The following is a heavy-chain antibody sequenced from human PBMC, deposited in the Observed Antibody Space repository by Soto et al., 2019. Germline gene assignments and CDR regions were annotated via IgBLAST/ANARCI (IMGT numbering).Heavy chain of an antibody. CDR2: TSLDGASN. Sequence: QVQLVESGGGVVQPGRSLRLSCAASGFPFISYSFHWVRQAPGRGLEWVAVTSLDGASNFYADSVQGRFTISRDNSDNTVFLQMNDLRPEDTAVYYCATDPSDNYYGDYFENWGPGTLVTVSS. J-gene: IGHJ4*01. D-gene: IGHD4-17*01. CDR3: ATDPSDNYYGDYFEN. V-gene: IGHV3-30-3*01. CDR1: GFPFISYS.